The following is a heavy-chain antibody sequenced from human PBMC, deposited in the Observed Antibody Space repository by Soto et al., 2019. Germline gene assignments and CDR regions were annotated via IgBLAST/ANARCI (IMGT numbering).Heavy chain of an antibody. CDR3: ARRNYPYYFDY. V-gene: IGHV4-39*01. Sequence: PSETLSLTCTVSGASIRSSSNFWGWIRQPPGKGLEWIAIITYSGTTYYNPSLKSRVTISADTSKNQFSLELRSVTAADTAVYYCARRNYPYYFDYWGQGTLVTVSS. CDR1: GASIRSSSNF. J-gene: IGHJ4*02. D-gene: IGHD4-4*01. CDR2: ITYSGTT.